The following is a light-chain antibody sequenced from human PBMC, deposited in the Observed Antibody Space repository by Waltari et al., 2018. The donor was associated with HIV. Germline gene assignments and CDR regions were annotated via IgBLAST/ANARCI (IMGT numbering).Light chain of an antibody. CDR3: QVWKSLGDVV. Sequence: SHVLTQPPSLSAAPGETATLTCEGDNIGSKRVHWYQQRSGQAPLVVIYDKIGRPSGIPERFSGSNSGNTATLTISRVEVGDEADYYCQVWKSLGDVVFGGGTKLTVL. V-gene: IGLV3-21*01. J-gene: IGLJ2*01. CDR2: DKI. CDR1: NIGSKR.